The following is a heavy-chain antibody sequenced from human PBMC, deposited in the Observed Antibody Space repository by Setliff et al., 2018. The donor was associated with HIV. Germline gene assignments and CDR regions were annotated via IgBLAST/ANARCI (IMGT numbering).Heavy chain of an antibody. V-gene: IGHV1-18*01. CDR2: ISVYNGNT. D-gene: IGHD1-26*01. Sequence: GASVKVSCKASTYTFSSYVINWVRQAPGQGLEWMGRISVYNGNTIYAQRLQGRVIMTTDTSTSTAYMELRSLRSDDTAMYYCATWGGSPDGYFYYYMDVWGKGTTVTVSS. CDR1: TYTFSSYV. J-gene: IGHJ6*03. CDR3: ATWGGSPDGYFYYYMDV.